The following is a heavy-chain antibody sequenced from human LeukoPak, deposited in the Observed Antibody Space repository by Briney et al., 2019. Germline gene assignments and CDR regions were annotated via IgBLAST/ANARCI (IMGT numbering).Heavy chain of an antibody. D-gene: IGHD3-9*01. CDR2: ISYDGSNK. CDR3: ARGRDILAGSEAFEI. CDR1: GFTFSGYV. Sequence: PGGSLRLSCAAPGFTFSGYVVQRVRQAPGKGLGWVAVISYDGSNKYYADSVKGRFTISRDTSKNTLYLQMNSLRAEDTGVYYCARGRDILAGSEAFEICGEGTMFSVSS. V-gene: IGHV3-30-3*01. J-gene: IGHJ3*02.